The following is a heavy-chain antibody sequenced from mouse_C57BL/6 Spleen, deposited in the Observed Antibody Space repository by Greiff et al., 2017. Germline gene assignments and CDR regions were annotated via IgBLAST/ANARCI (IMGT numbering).Heavy chain of an antibody. D-gene: IGHD1-1*01. CDR2: IYPGDGDT. J-gene: IGHJ2*01. CDR1: GYAFSSSW. V-gene: IGHV1-82*01. CDR3: ARLEVVGFDY. Sequence: QVQLKQSGPELVKPGASVKISCKASGYAFSSSWMNWVKQRPGKGLEWIGRIYPGDGDTNYNGKFKGKATLTADKSSSTAYMQLSSLTSEDSAVYFCARLEVVGFDYWGQGTTLTVSS.